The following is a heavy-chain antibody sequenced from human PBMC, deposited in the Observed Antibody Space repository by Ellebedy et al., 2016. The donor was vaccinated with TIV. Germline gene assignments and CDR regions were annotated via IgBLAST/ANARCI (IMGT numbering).Heavy chain of an antibody. Sequence: AASVKVSCKASGYTFNSYPIHWVRQAPGQGLEWMGWINAGDGDTIYSENFQDRVTLTRDTSASTAYMELASLRSEDTGVYYCAILPYISRQTDYWGQGTLVTVSS. V-gene: IGHV1-3*01. CDR2: INAGDGDT. D-gene: IGHD6-13*01. CDR1: GYTFNSYP. J-gene: IGHJ4*02. CDR3: AILPYISRQTDY.